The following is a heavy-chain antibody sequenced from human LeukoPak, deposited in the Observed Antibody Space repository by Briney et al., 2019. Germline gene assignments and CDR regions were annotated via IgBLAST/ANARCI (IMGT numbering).Heavy chain of an antibody. D-gene: IGHD6-13*01. J-gene: IGHJ5*01. V-gene: IGHV4-39*01. CDR2: IYFSATP. Sequence: PSETLSLPCTVSRGSIRTADYYWAWVRQPPGEGLEWLGSIYFSATPYFNPSGKSRFAGSIDTSKNQFSLKVTSVNASDTALYFWARTSSWYAGAWFDSWGQGTLVTVSS. CDR1: RGSIRTADYY. CDR3: ARTSSWYAGAWFDS.